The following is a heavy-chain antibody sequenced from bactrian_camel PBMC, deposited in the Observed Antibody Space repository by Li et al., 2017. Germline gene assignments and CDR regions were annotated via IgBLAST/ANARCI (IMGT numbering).Heavy chain of an antibody. V-gene: IGHV3S53*01. Sequence: QVQLVESGGGSVQAGGSLRLSCAPSPYTNKNYCMGWFRQAPGKQRETVARIARDGSITYADSAKGRFSLSKDDAKNTLYLVMNSQKPEDTAMYYCAARKCGGNYDFWGQGTQVTVS. CDR2: IARDGSI. D-gene: IGHD7*01. J-gene: IGHJ4*01. CDR3: AARKCGGNYDF. CDR1: PYTNKNYC.